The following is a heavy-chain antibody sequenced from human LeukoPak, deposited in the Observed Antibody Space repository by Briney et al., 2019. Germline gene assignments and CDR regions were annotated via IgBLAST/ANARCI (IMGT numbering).Heavy chain of an antibody. CDR2: IKQDGSEK. J-gene: IGHJ4*02. Sequence: GGSLRLSCAASGFTFSNYWMTWVRQAPGKGLEWVANIKQDGSEKDYVDSVKGRFTISRDDAKNSLYLQMNSLRAEDTAVYYCARGITMANWGQGTLVTVSS. V-gene: IGHV3-7*04. CDR1: GFTFSNYW. D-gene: IGHD3-10*01. CDR3: ARGITMAN.